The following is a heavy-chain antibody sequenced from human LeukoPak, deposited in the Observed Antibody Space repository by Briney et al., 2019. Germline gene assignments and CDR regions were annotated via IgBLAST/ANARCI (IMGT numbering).Heavy chain of an antibody. Sequence: GESLRISCKGSGYSFTNYWISWVRQMPAKGLEWMGKIDPSDSYANYSPSFQGHVTISADKSITTAYLQWGSLKASDTAMYYCARDYYDSSGSDAFDIWGQGTMVTVYS. J-gene: IGHJ3*02. D-gene: IGHD3-22*01. CDR3: ARDYYDSSGSDAFDI. V-gene: IGHV5-10-1*01. CDR2: IDPSDSYA. CDR1: GYSFTNYW.